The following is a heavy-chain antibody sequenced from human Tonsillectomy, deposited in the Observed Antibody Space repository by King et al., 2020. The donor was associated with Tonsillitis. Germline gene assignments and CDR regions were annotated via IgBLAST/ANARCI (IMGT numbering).Heavy chain of an antibody. D-gene: IGHD3-22*01. CDR3: ARDRSSGYYGSSDY. Sequence: EVQLVESGGGLVQPGGSLRLSCVASGFTFSSYSMNWVRQVPGKGLEWLSYISSSGFTIYYADSVKGRFTISRDNAKNSLYLEMKSLRAEDTAVYDCARDRSSGYYGSSDYWGQGTLVTVSS. V-gene: IGHV3-48*01. J-gene: IGHJ4*02. CDR2: ISSSGFTI. CDR1: GFTFSSYS.